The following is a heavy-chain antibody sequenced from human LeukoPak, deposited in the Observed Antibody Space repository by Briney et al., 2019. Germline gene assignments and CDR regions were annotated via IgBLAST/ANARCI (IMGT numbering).Heavy chain of an antibody. D-gene: IGHD1-26*01. V-gene: IGHV4-59*01. Sequence: SETLSLTCPVSGGSISSYYWSWIRQPPGKGLEWIGYIYYSGSTNYNPSLKSRVTISVDTSKNQFSLKLSSVTAADTAVYYCARGVVGATIDYWGQGTLVTVSS. CDR2: IYYSGST. CDR3: ARGVVGATIDY. J-gene: IGHJ4*02. CDR1: GGSISSYY.